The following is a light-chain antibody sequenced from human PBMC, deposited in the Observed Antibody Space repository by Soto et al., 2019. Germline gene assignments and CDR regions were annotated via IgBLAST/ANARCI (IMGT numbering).Light chain of an antibody. V-gene: IGKV3-20*01. CDR1: QSVSSSY. CDR3: QQYSSTPIT. J-gene: IGKJ5*01. Sequence: EIVLTQSPGTLSLSPWERATLSCRASQSVSSSYLAWYQQKPGQAPRLLIYGASSRATGIPDRFSGSGSGTDFTLTISRLEPEDSAVYYCQQYSSTPITFGQGTRLEIK. CDR2: GAS.